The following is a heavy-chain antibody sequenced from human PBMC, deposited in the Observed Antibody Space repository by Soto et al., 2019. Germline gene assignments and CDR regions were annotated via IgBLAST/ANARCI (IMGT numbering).Heavy chain of an antibody. CDR3: ARQVYYYDSSGYYYEGYYYYCMDV. V-gene: IGHV1-69*01. CDR1: GGTFSSYA. Sequence: QVQLVQSGAEVKKPGSSVKVSCKASGGTFSSYAISWVRQAPGQGLEWMGGIIPIFGTANYAQKFQGRVTITADESTSTAYMELSSLRSEDTAVYYCARQVYYYDSSGYYYEGYYYYCMDVWGQGTTVTVSS. CDR2: IIPIFGTA. J-gene: IGHJ6*02. D-gene: IGHD3-22*01.